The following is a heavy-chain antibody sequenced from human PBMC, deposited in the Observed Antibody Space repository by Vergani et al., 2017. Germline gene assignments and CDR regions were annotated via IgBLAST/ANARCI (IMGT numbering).Heavy chain of an antibody. CDR1: GGSFSGYY. D-gene: IGHD3-10*01. Sequence: QVQLQQWGAGLLKPSETLSLTCAVSGGSFSGYYWSWIRQPPGKRLVWIGEINHSGSTNYNPSLKSRVTISVDTSKNQFSLKLSSVTAADTAVYYCARIFGELSDYWGEGTLVTVSS. V-gene: IGHV4-34*01. CDR2: INHSGST. CDR3: ARIFGELSDY. J-gene: IGHJ4*02.